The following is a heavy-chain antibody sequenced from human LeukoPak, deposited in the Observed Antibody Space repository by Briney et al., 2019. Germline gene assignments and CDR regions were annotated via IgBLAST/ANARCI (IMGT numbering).Heavy chain of an antibody. V-gene: IGHV1-2*02. J-gene: IGHJ4*02. CDR3: ARGFRRDGYNLAPKSNDY. D-gene: IGHD5-24*01. CDR1: GYTFTVYY. Sequence: ASVKVSCKASGYTFTVYYMHWVRQAPGQGLEWMGWINPNSGGTNYAQKFQGRVTITRDTSISTAYMELSRLRSDDTAVYYCARGFRRDGYNLAPKSNDYWGQGTLVTVSS. CDR2: INPNSGGT.